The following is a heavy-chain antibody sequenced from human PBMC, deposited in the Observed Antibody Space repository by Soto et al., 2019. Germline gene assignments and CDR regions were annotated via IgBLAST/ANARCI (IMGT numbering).Heavy chain of an antibody. D-gene: IGHD2-21*02. Sequence: QVQLMQSGAEVKKPGASVKVSCKASGDTFTDYYIHWVRQAPGQGLEWMGTVNPSGGHTTYAQHFLGRVAITRATSTSTVYMELTSLTSEDTAVYYCARGGHVVVVPAALDYWGQGTLVTVSS. CDR3: ARGGHVVVVPAALDY. V-gene: IGHV1-46*01. CDR1: GDTFTDYY. CDR2: VNPSGGHT. J-gene: IGHJ4*02.